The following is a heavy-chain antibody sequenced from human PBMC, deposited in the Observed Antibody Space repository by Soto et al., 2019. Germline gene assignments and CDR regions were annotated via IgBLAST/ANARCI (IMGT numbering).Heavy chain of an antibody. Sequence: PSETLSLTCTVSGCSINSGDYYLGWIRQPPGKGLEWIGYIYYSGSTYYNPSLKSRVTISVDTSKNQFSLKLSSVTAADTAVYYCARDVRGSYFDYWGQGTLVTVS. J-gene: IGHJ4*02. CDR3: ARDVRGSYFDY. CDR2: IYYSGST. V-gene: IGHV4-30-4*01. D-gene: IGHD3-16*01. CDR1: GCSINSGDYY.